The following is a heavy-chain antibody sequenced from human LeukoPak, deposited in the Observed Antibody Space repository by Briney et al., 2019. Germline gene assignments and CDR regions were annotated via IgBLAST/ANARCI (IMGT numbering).Heavy chain of an antibody. D-gene: IGHD3-16*02. CDR2: INHSGST. Sequence: SETLSLTCAVYGGSFSGYYWSWIRQPPGKGLEWIGEINHSGSTNYNPSLKSRVTISVDTSKNQFSLKLSSVTATDTAVYYCARGRDDYVWGSYRYTGTFDYWGQGTLVTVSS. V-gene: IGHV4-34*01. CDR1: GGSFSGYY. CDR3: ARGRDDYVWGSYRYTGTFDY. J-gene: IGHJ4*02.